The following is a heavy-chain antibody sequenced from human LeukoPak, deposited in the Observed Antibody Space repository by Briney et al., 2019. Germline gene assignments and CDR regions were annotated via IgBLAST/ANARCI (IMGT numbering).Heavy chain of an antibody. J-gene: IGHJ3*02. D-gene: IGHD5-24*01. CDR1: GFTFSSYA. CDR3: ARIVLQFAHDAFDI. CDR2: IYSGGST. V-gene: IGHV3-66*01. Sequence: PGGSLRLSCAASGFTFSSYAMSWVRQAPGKGLEWVSVIYSGGSTYYADSVKGRFTISRDNSKNTLYLQMNSLGAEDTAVYYCARIVLQFAHDAFDIWGQGTMVTVSS.